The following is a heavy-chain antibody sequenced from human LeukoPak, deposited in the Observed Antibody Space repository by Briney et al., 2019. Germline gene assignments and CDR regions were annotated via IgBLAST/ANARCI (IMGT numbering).Heavy chain of an antibody. Sequence: PGGSLRLSCAASGFTFSDYYMNWVRQAPGKGLEWVSSISSSSSYIYYADSVKGRFTISRDNAQNSLYLQMNSLRAEDTAIYYCVRDRGTYRPIDYWGQGTLVTVSS. CDR2: ISSSSSYI. J-gene: IGHJ4*02. CDR3: VRDRGTYRPIDY. V-gene: IGHV3-21*04. CDR1: GFTFSDYY. D-gene: IGHD1-26*01.